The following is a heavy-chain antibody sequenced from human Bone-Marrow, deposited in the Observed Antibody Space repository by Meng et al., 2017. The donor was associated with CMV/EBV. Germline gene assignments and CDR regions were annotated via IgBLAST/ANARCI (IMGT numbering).Heavy chain of an antibody. CDR1: GGTFSNYV. D-gene: IGHD2-15*01. CDR3: ARDLVEGPYPQPVCSGGRCYSGTNWFDP. Sequence: SVKVSCKASGGTFSNYVISWVRQAPGQGLEWMGGIIPLFGTASYAQKFQGRVTITTDESTSTAYMELSSLRSEDTAVYYCARDLVEGPYPQPVCSGGRCYSGTNWFDPWGQGTLVTVSS. V-gene: IGHV1-69*05. J-gene: IGHJ5*02. CDR2: IIPLFGTA.